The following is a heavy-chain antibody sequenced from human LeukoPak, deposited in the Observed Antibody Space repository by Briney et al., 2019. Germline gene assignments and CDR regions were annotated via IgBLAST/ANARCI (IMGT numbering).Heavy chain of an antibody. CDR1: GFPFSSHG. J-gene: IGHJ4*02. V-gene: IGHV3-23*01. CDR2: ISPGGPT. Sequence: SGGSLRLSCAGSGFPFSSHGMNWVRQAPGKGLEWVSGISPGGPTYYADSVKGRFTISRDDSKNTLYLQMNSLRAEDTAVYYCASVPLTYYDILTGSMGYFDYWGQGTLVTVSS. D-gene: IGHD3-9*01. CDR3: ASVPLTYYDILTGSMGYFDY.